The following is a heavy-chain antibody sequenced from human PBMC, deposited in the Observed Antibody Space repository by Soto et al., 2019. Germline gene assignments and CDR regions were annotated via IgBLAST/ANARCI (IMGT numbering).Heavy chain of an antibody. CDR3: ARGSNCYHFDD. CDR2: ISSNGHST. Sequence: EVQLVESGGGLVQPGGSLRLSCAASGFTFRNYAMHWVRQAPGKGLEYVSTISSNGHSTDYANSVKGRFTISRDNSMNTLYLQMGSLSAEDMAVYSCARGSNCYHFDDWGQGTLVTVSS. J-gene: IGHJ4*02. CDR1: GFTFRNYA. D-gene: IGHD2-21*01. V-gene: IGHV3-64*01.